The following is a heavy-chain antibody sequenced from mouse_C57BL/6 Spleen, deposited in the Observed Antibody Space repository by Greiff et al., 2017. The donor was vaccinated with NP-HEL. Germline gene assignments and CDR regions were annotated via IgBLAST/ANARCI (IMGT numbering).Heavy chain of an antibody. D-gene: IGHD2-5*01. V-gene: IGHV2-3*01. J-gene: IGHJ3*01. CDR3: AKEGLGYYSNYRAWFAY. CDR2: IWGDGST. CDR1: GFSLTSYG. Sequence: QVQLKQSGPGLVAPSQSLSITCTVSGFSLTSYGVSWVRQPPGKGLEWLGVIWGDGSTNYHSALISRLSLSKDNSKSQVFLKLNSLQTDDTATYYCAKEGLGYYSNYRAWFAYWGQGTLVTVSA.